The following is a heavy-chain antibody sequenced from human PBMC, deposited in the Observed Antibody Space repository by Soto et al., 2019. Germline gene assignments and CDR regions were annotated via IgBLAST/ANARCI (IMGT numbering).Heavy chain of an antibody. V-gene: IGHV3-23*01. J-gene: IGHJ6*02. Sequence: EVQLLESGGGLVQPGGSLRLSCVVSGFSLSTYVMSWVRQAPGKGLEWVSTVGRTTSTFYADSVRGRFTISRDNSKNTLYLQMNSLRAEDTAVYYCARDRGDYDSSGYPNYYYYGMDVWGQGTTVTVSS. CDR3: ARDRGDYDSSGYPNYYYYGMDV. CDR1: GFSLSTYV. D-gene: IGHD3-22*01. CDR2: VGRTTST.